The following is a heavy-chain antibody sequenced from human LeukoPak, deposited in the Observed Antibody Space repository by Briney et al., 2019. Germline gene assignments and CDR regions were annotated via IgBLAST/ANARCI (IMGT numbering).Heavy chain of an antibody. CDR2: ISYDGSNE. V-gene: IGHV3-30*03. Sequence: PGGSLRLSCAASGFTFSSYGMHWVRQAPGKGLEWVALISYDGSNEYYADSVKGRFTISRDNSKNTLYLQMNSLRAEDTAVYYCAIGYGGNSGYYGMDVWGQGTTVTVSS. CDR3: AIGYGGNSGYYGMDV. J-gene: IGHJ6*02. CDR1: GFTFSSYG. D-gene: IGHD4-23*01.